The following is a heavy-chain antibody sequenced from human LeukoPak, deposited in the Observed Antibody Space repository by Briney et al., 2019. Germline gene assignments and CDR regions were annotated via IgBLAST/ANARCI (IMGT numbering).Heavy chain of an antibody. CDR2: LCCSDINT. J-gene: IGHJ4*02. V-gene: IGHV3-23*01. CDR3: AKAWDFWSQLFFDY. Sequence: GGSLRLSCVASGFIFSTYAMNWVRQAPGKGLEWVSNLCCSDINTYYADSVKGRFTISRDNSKNTLYLQMNSLRAEDTAVYYCAKAWDFWSQLFFDYWGQGTLVTVSS. D-gene: IGHD3-3*01. CDR1: GFIFSTYA.